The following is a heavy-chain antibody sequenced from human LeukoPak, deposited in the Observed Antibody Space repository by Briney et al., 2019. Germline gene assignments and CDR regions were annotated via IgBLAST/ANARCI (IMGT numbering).Heavy chain of an antibody. CDR2: MNPNSGDT. J-gene: IGHJ4*02. D-gene: IGHD3-10*01. Sequence: ASVKVSCKASGYTFTSYAMNWVRQATGQGLEWMGWMNPNSGDTGYAQKFQGRVTMTRNTSISTAYMELSSLRSEDTAVYYCARDHGSGSYYPYWGQGTLVTVSS. V-gene: IGHV1-8*02. CDR3: ARDHGSGSYYPY. CDR1: GYTFTSYA.